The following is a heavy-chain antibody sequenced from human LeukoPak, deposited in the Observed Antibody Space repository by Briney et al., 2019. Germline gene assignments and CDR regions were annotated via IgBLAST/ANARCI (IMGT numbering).Heavy chain of an antibody. Sequence: GGSLRLSCAASGFTFSSYGMHWVRQAPGKGLEWVAFIRYDGSNKYYADSVKGRFTISRDNSKNTLYLQMNSLRAEDTAVYYCAKLAKTYYYDSSGQPDAFDIWGQGTMVTVSS. CDR1: GFTFSSYG. CDR2: IRYDGSNK. J-gene: IGHJ3*02. D-gene: IGHD3-22*01. CDR3: AKLAKTYYYDSSGQPDAFDI. V-gene: IGHV3-30*02.